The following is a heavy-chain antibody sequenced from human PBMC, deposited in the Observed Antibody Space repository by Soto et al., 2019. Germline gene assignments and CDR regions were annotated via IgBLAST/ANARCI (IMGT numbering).Heavy chain of an antibody. Sequence: GWSLRLSCAASGFTFSTYAMHWVRQAPGKGLEWVATISDDGTNKYYADSVKGRFTISRDSSKDTLYLQMNSLRAEDTAVYYCPREGHGDWFDPWGQGTLVTVSS. J-gene: IGHJ5*02. V-gene: IGHV3-30-3*01. CDR2: ISDDGTNK. D-gene: IGHD3-10*01. CDR3: PREGHGDWFDP. CDR1: GFTFSTYA.